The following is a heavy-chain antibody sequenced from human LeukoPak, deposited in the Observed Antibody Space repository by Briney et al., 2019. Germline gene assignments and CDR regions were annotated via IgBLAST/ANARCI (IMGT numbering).Heavy chain of an antibody. D-gene: IGHD3-10*01. V-gene: IGHV3-21*01. CDR1: GFTFSSYS. Sequence: GGSLRLSCAASGFTFSSYSMNWVRQAPGKGLEWVSSISSSSSYMYYADSVKGRFTISRDNAKNSLYLQMNSLRAEDTAVYYCARFLWTPYGMDVWGKGTTVTVSS. CDR2: ISSSSSYM. CDR3: ARFLWTPYGMDV. J-gene: IGHJ6*04.